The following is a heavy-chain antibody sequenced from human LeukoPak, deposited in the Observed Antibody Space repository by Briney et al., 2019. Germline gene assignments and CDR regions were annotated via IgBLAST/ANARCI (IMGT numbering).Heavy chain of an antibody. CDR2: IYTSGST. CDR3: ARQSTNWGNWFDP. D-gene: IGHD7-27*01. CDR1: GGSISSGSYY. Sequence: SETLSLTCTVSGGSISSGSYYWSWIRQPAGKGLEWIGRIYTSGSTNYNPSPKSRVTISVDTSKNQFSLKLSSVTAADTAVYYCARQSTNWGNWFDPWGQGTLVTVSS. V-gene: IGHV4-61*02. J-gene: IGHJ5*02.